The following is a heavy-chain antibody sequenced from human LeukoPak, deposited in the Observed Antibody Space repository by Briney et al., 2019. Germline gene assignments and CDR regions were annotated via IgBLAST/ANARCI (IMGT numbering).Heavy chain of an antibody. Sequence: PSETLSLTCAVSGYSINSGYYWGWIRQPPGKGLERIGNIYHSGSTSYKPSLKSRVTISVDTSKNQFSLKLSSVTAADTAVCYCARRGRNLWSGYPTYYFDYWGQGTLVTVSS. V-gene: IGHV4-38-2*01. D-gene: IGHD3-3*01. CDR3: ARRGRNLWSGYPTYYFDY. CDR1: GYSINSGYY. CDR2: IYHSGST. J-gene: IGHJ4*02.